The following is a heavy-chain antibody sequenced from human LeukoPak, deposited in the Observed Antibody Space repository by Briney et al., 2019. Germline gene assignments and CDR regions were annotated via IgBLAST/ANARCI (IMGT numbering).Heavy chain of an antibody. CDR2: ISSSSSYI. V-gene: IGHV3-21*01. Sequence: GGSLRLSCAASGFTFSSYSMDWVRQAPGKGLEWVSSISSSSSYIYYADSVKGRFTISRDNAKNSLYLQMNSLRAEDTAVYYCARGDGYSSSSGPVDYWGQGTLVTVSS. D-gene: IGHD6-13*01. CDR3: ARGDGYSSSSGPVDY. J-gene: IGHJ4*02. CDR1: GFTFSSYS.